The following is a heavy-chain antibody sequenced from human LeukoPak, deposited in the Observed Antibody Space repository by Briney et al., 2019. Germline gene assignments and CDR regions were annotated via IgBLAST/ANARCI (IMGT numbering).Heavy chain of an antibody. CDR1: GYTLTVYY. CDR2: INPNSGDT. V-gene: IGHV1-2*06. D-gene: IGHD5-18*01. J-gene: IGHJ4*01. Sequence: ASVKVSCKASGYTLTVYYIHWVRQAPGQGLEWMGRINPNSGDTNFAQKFQGRVTMTRDTSISTAYMDLSGLRPDDTAVYYCAREGSGYTYGRGSYFDYWGHGILVTVST. CDR3: AREGSGYTYGRGSYFDY.